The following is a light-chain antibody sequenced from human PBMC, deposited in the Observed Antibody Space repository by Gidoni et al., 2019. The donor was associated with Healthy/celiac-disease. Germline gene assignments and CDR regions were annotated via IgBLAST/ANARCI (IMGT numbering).Light chain of an antibody. Sequence: DIQMTQSPSTLSASVGDRVTITCRASQSISSWLAWYQQKPGKAPKLLIYKASSLESGVPSRFSGSGSGTEFTLTISSLQPDDFATYYCQPYNSYPLTFGPGTKVDIK. J-gene: IGKJ3*01. CDR2: KAS. CDR1: QSISSW. CDR3: QPYNSYPLT. V-gene: IGKV1-5*03.